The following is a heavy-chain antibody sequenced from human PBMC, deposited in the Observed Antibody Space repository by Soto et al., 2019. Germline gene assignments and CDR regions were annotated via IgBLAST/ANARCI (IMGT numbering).Heavy chain of an antibody. Sequence: EVQLVESGGGLVQPGGSLRLSCAASGFSVSTNYMNWVRQAPGKGLEWVSVIYSGGTTYYADSVKGRFTISRDNSKNTLYRQMNSLGAGDTAVYYCARGRSASSGFDDWGQGTLVTVSS. J-gene: IGHJ4*02. CDR1: GFSVSTNY. CDR3: ARGRSASSGFDD. CDR2: IYSGGTT. V-gene: IGHV3-66*01. D-gene: IGHD1-26*01.